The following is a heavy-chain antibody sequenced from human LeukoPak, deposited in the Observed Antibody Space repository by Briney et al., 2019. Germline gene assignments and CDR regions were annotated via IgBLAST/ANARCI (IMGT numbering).Heavy chain of an antibody. V-gene: IGHV3-7*01. Sequence: GGSLRLSCAASGFTFSSYWMSWVRQAPGKGLEWVANIKQDGSEKYYVDSVKGRFTISRDNAKNSLYLQMSSLRAEDTAVYYCAREDSGSYYSHFDYWGQGTLVTVSS. CDR1: GFTFSSYW. J-gene: IGHJ4*02. D-gene: IGHD1-26*01. CDR3: AREDSGSYYSHFDY. CDR2: IKQDGSEK.